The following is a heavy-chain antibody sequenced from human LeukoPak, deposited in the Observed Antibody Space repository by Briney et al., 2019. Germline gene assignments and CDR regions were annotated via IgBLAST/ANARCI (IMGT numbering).Heavy chain of an antibody. V-gene: IGHV4-61*01. CDR3: ARVRSYGFVFDS. CDR2: KYYSGST. Sequence: SETLSLTCDVSGVSINTCYYYWTWIRQPPGKGLEWIGYKYYSGSTRYNSSLRSRLTISLDTSKNQFSLRLTSVTAADTAVYYCARVRSYGFVFDSWGPGTLVIVSS. D-gene: IGHD5-18*01. CDR1: GVSINTCYYY. J-gene: IGHJ4*02.